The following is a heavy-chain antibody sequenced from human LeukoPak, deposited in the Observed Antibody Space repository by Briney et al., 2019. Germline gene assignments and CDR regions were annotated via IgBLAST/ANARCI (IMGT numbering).Heavy chain of an antibody. V-gene: IGHV1-2*02. Sequence: ASVKVSCKASGYTFTGYYMHWVRQAPGQGLEWMGWINPNSGCTNYAQKFQGRVTMTRDTSISTAYMELSRLRSDDTAVYYCARVRGIAAAGLYNWFDPWGQGTLVTVSS. D-gene: IGHD6-13*01. CDR3: ARVRGIAAAGLYNWFDP. CDR1: GYTFTGYY. CDR2: INPNSGCT. J-gene: IGHJ5*02.